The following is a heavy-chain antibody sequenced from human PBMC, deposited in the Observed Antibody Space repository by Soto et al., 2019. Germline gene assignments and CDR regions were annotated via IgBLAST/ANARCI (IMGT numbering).Heavy chain of an antibody. CDR2: MNPNSGNT. J-gene: IGHJ3*02. CDR3: AIPARNYDFWSGYSFDI. V-gene: IGHV1-8*01. D-gene: IGHD3-3*01. CDR1: GYTFTSYD. Sequence: ASVKVSCKASGYTFTSYDINWVRQATGQGLEWTGWMNPNSGNTGYAQKFQGRVTMTRNTSISTAYMELSSLRSEDTAVYYCAIPARNYDFWSGYSFDIWGQGTMVTVSS.